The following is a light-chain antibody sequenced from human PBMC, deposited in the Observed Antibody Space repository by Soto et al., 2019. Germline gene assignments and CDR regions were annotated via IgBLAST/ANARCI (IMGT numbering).Light chain of an antibody. J-gene: IGKJ1*01. CDR1: QDISTW. CDR3: VQALQSPPWT. CDR2: LGS. Sequence: DIQMTQSPSSVSAFVGDRVTITCRASQDISTWLAWYQQKPGKAPQLLIYLGSNRASGVPDRFSGSGSGTDFTLKISRVEAEDVGVYYCVQALQSPPWTFGQGTKVEIK. V-gene: IGKV1-12*01.